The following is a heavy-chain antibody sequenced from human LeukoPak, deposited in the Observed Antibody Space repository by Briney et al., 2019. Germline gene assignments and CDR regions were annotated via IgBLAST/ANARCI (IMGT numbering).Heavy chain of an antibody. CDR2: IIPIFGTA. CDR1: GGTFSSYA. CDR3: ARDALGYCSSTSCVDY. V-gene: IGHV1-69*13. J-gene: IGHJ4*02. Sequence: SVKVSCKASGGTFSSYAISWVRQAPGQGLEWMGGIIPIFGTANYAQKFQGRVTITADESTSTAYMELSSLRSEDTAVYYCARDALGYCSSTSCVDYWGQGTLVTVSS. D-gene: IGHD2-2*01.